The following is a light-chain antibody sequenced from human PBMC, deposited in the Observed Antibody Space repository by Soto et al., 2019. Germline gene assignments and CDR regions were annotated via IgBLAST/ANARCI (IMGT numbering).Light chain of an antibody. J-gene: IGKJ1*01. CDR3: QQYNSYSRT. V-gene: IGKV1-5*03. CDR1: QSISSW. Sequence: DIQMAQSPPSLCASLLEGGSMXRWASQSISSWLAWYQQKPGKAPKLLIYKASSLESGVPSRFSGSGSGTEFTLTISSLQPDDFATYYCQQYNSYSRTFGQGTKVGIK. CDR2: KAS.